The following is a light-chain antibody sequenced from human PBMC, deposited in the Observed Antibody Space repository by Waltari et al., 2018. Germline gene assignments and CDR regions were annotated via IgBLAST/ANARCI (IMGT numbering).Light chain of an antibody. J-gene: IGLJ3*02. V-gene: IGLV2-14*03. CDR1: SSVVDGYND. Sequence: SALTQPASVSGSPGPSITITCPGTSSVVDGYNDFSWYQHNPGKAPRHMIFDVSKRPSGGSHRFSGSKSGNAASLTISGLQAETEADYSGCSDTSISTWVFGGGTKLAVL. CDR3: CSDTSISTWV. CDR2: DVS.